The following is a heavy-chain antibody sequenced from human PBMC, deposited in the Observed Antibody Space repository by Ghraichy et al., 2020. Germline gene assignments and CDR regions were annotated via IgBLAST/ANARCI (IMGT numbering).Heavy chain of an antibody. CDR2: NYHSGST. J-gene: IGHJ5*02. CDR3: ARDPNPGVSTP. Sequence: SETLSLTCTVSGYTISRGYYWGWIRQPPGKGLEWIGSNYHSGSTYYNPSLKSRVTISVDKTKNQFSLKLSSVTAADTAVYYCARDPNPGVSTPWGQGTLVTVSS. V-gene: IGHV4-38-2*02. CDR1: GYTISRGYY. D-gene: IGHD2-8*01.